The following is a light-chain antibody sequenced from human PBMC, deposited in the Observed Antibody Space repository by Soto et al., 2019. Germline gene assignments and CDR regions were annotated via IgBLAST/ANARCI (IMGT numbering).Light chain of an antibody. Sequence: DSQRTQSPSSLSSSVGDRVTITCRASQIINTYLNWYQQKPGKAPKLLIYDASNLESGVPSRFSGGGSGTEFSLTISSLQPDDFATYYCQQYNYFWAFGQGTKVDI. CDR1: QIINTY. J-gene: IGKJ1*01. CDR2: DAS. CDR3: QQYNYFWA. V-gene: IGKV1-5*01.